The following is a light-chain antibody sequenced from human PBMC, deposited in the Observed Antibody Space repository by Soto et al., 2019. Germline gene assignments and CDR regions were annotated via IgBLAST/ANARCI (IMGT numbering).Light chain of an antibody. Sequence: DIQMTQSPSSLSAFVGDRVTITCRASLAISNYLAWYQQKPGKVPKLLIYGASTLQAGVPSRFASSGSGTEFSITITRLQPEDVATYYCQRYNTVPWTFGQGTKVEIK. V-gene: IGKV1-27*01. CDR2: GAS. J-gene: IGKJ1*01. CDR3: QRYNTVPWT. CDR1: LAISNY.